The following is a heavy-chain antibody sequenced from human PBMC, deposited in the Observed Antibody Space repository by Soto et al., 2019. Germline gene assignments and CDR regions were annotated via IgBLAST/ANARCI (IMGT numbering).Heavy chain of an antibody. Sequence: QLQLQESGSGLVKPSQTLSLTCAVSGGSISSGGYSWSWIRQPPGKGLEWIGYIYHSGSTYYNPSLKSRVTISVDRSKNQFSLKLSSVTAADTAVYYCARKMVSSGSYEYWFDPWGQGILVTVSS. J-gene: IGHJ5*02. CDR1: GGSISSGGYS. V-gene: IGHV4-30-2*01. CDR3: ARKMVSSGSYEYWFDP. D-gene: IGHD1-26*01. CDR2: IYHSGST.